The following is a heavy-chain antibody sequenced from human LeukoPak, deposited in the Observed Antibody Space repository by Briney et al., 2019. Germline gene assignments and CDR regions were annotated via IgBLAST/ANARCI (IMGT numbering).Heavy chain of an antibody. CDR1: GGSISSYY. Sequence: SETLSLTCTVSGGSISSYYWSWIRQPAGKGLEWIGRIYTSGSTNYNPSLKSRVTMSVDTSKNQFSLKLSSVTAADTAVYYCARGRGYDFWSGYYTDHDAFDIWGQGTMVTVSS. J-gene: IGHJ3*02. D-gene: IGHD3-3*01. V-gene: IGHV4-4*07. CDR2: IYTSGST. CDR3: ARGRGYDFWSGYYTDHDAFDI.